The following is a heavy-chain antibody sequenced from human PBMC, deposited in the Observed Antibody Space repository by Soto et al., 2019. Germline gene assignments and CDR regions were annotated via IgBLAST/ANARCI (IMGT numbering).Heavy chain of an antibody. CDR3: ASGEGDCSSTSCYYYYYYYGMDV. CDR1: GGTFSSYA. Sequence: SVKVSCKASGGTFSSYAISWVRQAPGQGLEWMGGIIPIFGTANYAQKFQGRVTITADESTSTAYMELSSLRSEDTAVYYCASGEGDCSSTSCYYYYYYYGMDVWDQGTTVTVSS. D-gene: IGHD2-2*01. V-gene: IGHV1-69*13. J-gene: IGHJ6*02. CDR2: IIPIFGTA.